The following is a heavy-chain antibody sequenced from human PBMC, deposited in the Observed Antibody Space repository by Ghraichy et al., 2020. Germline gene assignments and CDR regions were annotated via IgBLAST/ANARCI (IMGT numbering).Heavy chain of an antibody. D-gene: IGHD3-10*01. CDR2: ISSSSSYI. Sequence: GGSLRLSCTASGFTFSSYSMNWVRQAPGKGLEWVSSISSSSSYIYYADSVKGRFTISRDNAKNSQYLQMNSLRAEDTAVYYCARVHSNYYGSGSYSLAYWGQGTLVTVSS. J-gene: IGHJ4*02. CDR1: GFTFSSYS. CDR3: ARVHSNYYGSGSYSLAY. V-gene: IGHV3-21*01.